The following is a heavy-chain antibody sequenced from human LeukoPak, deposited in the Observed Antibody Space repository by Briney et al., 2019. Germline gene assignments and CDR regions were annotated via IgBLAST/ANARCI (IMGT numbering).Heavy chain of an antibody. Sequence: SETLSLTCTVSGGSISSGSFYWSWIRQPPGKGLEWIAYIYNIGTTNYNPALKSRVTISVDTSKNQFSLKLSSVTAADTAVYYCARHRYYYDSSGYYSFDYWGQGTLVTVSS. J-gene: IGHJ4*02. CDR2: IYNIGTT. CDR3: ARHRYYYDSSGYYSFDY. V-gene: IGHV4-61*01. D-gene: IGHD3-22*01. CDR1: GGSISSGSFY.